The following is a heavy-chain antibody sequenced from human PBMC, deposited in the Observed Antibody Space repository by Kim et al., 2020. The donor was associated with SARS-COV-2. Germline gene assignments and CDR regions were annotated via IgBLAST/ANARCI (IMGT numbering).Heavy chain of an antibody. V-gene: IGHV3-48*03. D-gene: IGHD3-16*01. Sequence: GRFTISRDNAKNSLYLQMNSLRAEDTAVYYCARGGRLSLGQRTYYHGMDVWGLGTTVTVSS. J-gene: IGHJ6*02. CDR3: ARGGRLSLGQRTYYHGMDV.